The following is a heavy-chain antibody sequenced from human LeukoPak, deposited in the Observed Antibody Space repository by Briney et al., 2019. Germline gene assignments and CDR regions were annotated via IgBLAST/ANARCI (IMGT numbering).Heavy chain of an antibody. CDR1: GDSFSSYY. D-gene: IGHD3-10*01. CDR3: ARLFRRAYFDY. CDR2: IYDSGNI. J-gene: IGHJ4*02. Sequence: SETLSLTCTVSGDSFSSYYWSWIRQPPGKGLEWIGYIYDSGNISYNPSLKSRVTISVDTSKNQFSLKLTSVTAADTAVYYCARLFRRAYFDYWGQGTLVTVSS. V-gene: IGHV4-59*01.